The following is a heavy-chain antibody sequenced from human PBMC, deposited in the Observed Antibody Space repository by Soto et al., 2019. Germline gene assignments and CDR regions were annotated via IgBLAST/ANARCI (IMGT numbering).Heavy chain of an antibody. D-gene: IGHD2-15*01. CDR3: ARLQGYCSGGSCYSPDS. Sequence: QLQLQESGPGLVKPSETLSLTCTVSGGSISSSSYYWGWIRQPPGKGLEWIGSIYYSGSTYYNPSLKSRVTISVDTSKNQFSLKLSSVTAADTAVYYCARLQGYCSGGSCYSPDSWGQGTLVTVSS. J-gene: IGHJ4*02. V-gene: IGHV4-39*01. CDR2: IYYSGST. CDR1: GGSISSSSYY.